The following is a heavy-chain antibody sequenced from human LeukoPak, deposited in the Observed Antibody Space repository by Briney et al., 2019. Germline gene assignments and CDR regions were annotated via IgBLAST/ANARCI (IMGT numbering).Heavy chain of an antibody. D-gene: IGHD3-9*01. Sequence: GGSLRLSCAPSGFTFSSYRMHWVRQAPGKGLVWVSRISGDGRNINYADSVRGRFTISRDNAKNTLYLQMNTLRVEDTAVYYCTRDLMDYDVSTGLHHYYMDVWGQGTTVTVSS. J-gene: IGHJ6*02. CDR3: TRDLMDYDVSTGLHHYYMDV. V-gene: IGHV3-74*01. CDR2: ISGDGRNI. CDR1: GFTFSSYR.